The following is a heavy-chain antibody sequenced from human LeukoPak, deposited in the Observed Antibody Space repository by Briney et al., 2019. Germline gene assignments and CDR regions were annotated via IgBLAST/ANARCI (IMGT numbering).Heavy chain of an antibody. CDR1: GGTFSSYA. J-gene: IGHJ4*02. V-gene: IGHV1-69*13. Sequence: SVKVSCKASGGTFSSYAISWVRQAPGQGREWMGGIIPIFGTANYAQKFQGRVTTTADESTSTAYMELSSLRSEDTAVYYCARSGYLSGSYFDYWGQGTLVTVSS. CDR2: IIPIFGTA. D-gene: IGHD3-10*01. CDR3: ARSGYLSGSYFDY.